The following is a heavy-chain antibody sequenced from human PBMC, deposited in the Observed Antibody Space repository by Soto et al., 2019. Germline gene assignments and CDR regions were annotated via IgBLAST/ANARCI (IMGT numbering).Heavy chain of an antibody. V-gene: IGHV3-66*01. J-gene: IGHJ4*02. CDR3: ARGRGSTGYLGREHYFDY. Sequence: EVQVVESGGGLVQPGGSLRLSCAASGFSVTHNYMNWVRQAPGKGLEWVSIIDIGGNTYYADSVKDRFTISRDNSRNTLYLHMDSLRAEDTAVYYGARGRGSTGYLGREHYFDYWGQGTLVTVSP. CDR1: GFSVTHNY. D-gene: IGHD2-2*01. CDR2: IDIGGNT.